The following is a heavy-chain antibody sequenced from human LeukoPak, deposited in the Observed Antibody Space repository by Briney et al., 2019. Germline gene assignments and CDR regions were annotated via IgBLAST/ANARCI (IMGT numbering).Heavy chain of an antibody. D-gene: IGHD2-2*02. CDR3: TRGGYCSSTRCYKTGMDV. CDR2: ISINGSNI. CDR1: GFTFSSYE. Sequence: GGSLRLSCAASGFTFSSYEMNEVRQAPGKGLEWVSYISINGSNIYYADSVKGRFTISRDNAKNSLYLQMKRLTAEDTAVYFSTRGGYCSSTRCYKTGMDVWGKVTTVTVSS. J-gene: IGHJ6*04. V-gene: IGHV3-48*03.